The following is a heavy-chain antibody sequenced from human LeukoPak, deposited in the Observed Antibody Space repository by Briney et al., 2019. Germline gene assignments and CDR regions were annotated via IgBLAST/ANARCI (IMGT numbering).Heavy chain of an antibody. D-gene: IGHD2-15*01. Sequence: GASVKVSCEASGYTFTSYDINWVRQATGQGLEWMGWMNPNSGNTGYAQKFQGRVTMTRNTSISTAYMELSSLRSEDTAVYYCARVPPDRSGGSCYSWWFDPWGQGTLVTVSS. CDR2: MNPNSGNT. J-gene: IGHJ5*02. CDR1: GYTFTSYD. V-gene: IGHV1-8*01. CDR3: ARVPPDRSGGSCYSWWFDP.